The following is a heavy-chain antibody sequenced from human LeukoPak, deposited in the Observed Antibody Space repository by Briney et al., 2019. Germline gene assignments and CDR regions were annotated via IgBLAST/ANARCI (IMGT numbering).Heavy chain of an antibody. CDR3: ARESTIFGVVISYYYGMDV. CDR1: VYTFTGYY. D-gene: IGHD3-3*01. V-gene: IGHV1-2*04. CDR2: INPNSGGT. J-gene: IGHJ6*02. Sequence: ASVKVSCKASVYTFTGYYMHWVRQAPGQGLEWMGWINPNSGGTNYAQKFQGWVTMTRDTSISTAYMELSRLRSDDTAVYYCARESTIFGVVISYYYGMDVWGQGTTVTVSS.